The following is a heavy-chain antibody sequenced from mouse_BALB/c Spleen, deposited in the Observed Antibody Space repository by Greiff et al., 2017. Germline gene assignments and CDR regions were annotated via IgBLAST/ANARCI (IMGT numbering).Heavy chain of an antibody. D-gene: IGHD2-4*01. CDR1: GYSITSDYA. CDR3: ALYDYERGDY. CDR2: ISYSGST. Sequence: EVKLQESGPGLVKPSQSLSLTCTVTGYSITSDYAWNWIRQFPGNKLEWMGYISYSGSTSYNPSLKSRISITRDTSKNQFFLQLNSVTTEDTATYYCALYDYERGDYWGQGTTLTVSS. V-gene: IGHV3-2*02. J-gene: IGHJ2*01.